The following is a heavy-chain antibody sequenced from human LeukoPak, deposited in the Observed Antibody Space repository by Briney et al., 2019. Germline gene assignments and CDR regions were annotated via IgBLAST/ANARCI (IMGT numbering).Heavy chain of an antibody. Sequence: PGSSLRLSCAASGFILSNHWMTWVRQAPGKGLEWVANIKEDGSEDYYADSVKGRFAISKDNAKNSLYLQMNSLRAEDTAMYYCARDADGYEDWGQGTLVIVSS. V-gene: IGHV3-7*01. CDR2: IKEDGSED. J-gene: IGHJ4*02. D-gene: IGHD5-24*01. CDR3: ARDADGYED. CDR1: GFILSNHW.